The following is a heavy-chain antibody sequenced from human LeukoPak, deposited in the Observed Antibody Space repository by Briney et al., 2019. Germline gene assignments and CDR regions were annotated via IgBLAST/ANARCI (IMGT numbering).Heavy chain of an antibody. D-gene: IGHD5-12*01. J-gene: IGHJ4*02. CDR1: GYTFTGYY. CDR2: INPNSGGT. CDR3: ATRGYSGYTIFDY. V-gene: IGHV1-2*02. Sequence: ASVKVSCKASGYTFTGYYIHWVRQAPGQGLEWMGWINPNSGGTNYAQKFQGRVTMTRDTSISTAYMELSRLRSDDTAVYYCATRGYSGYTIFDYWGQGTLVTVSS.